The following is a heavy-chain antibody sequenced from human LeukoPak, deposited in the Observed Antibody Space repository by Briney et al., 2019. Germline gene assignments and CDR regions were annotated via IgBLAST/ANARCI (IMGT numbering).Heavy chain of an antibody. CDR3: ASRDTATGLD. V-gene: IGHV4-34*01. CDR2: INHSGST. Sequence: SETLSLTCAVYGGSFSGYYWSWTRKPPGKGLEWIGEINHSGSTNYNPSLKSRVTISVDTSKNQFPLKLSSVTAADTAVYYCASRDTATGLDWGQGTLVTVSS. CDR1: GGSFSGYY. J-gene: IGHJ4*02. D-gene: IGHD5-18*01.